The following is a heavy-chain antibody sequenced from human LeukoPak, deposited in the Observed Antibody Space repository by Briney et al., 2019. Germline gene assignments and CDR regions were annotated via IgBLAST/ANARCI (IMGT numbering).Heavy chain of an antibody. CDR1: GFTFSSYA. J-gene: IGHJ4*02. CDR3: AKSLAYCGGDCYAVDY. CDR2: ISGSGGST. V-gene: IGHV3-23*01. D-gene: IGHD2-21*02. Sequence: GGSLRLSCAASGFTFSSYAMSWVRQAPGKGLEGVSAISGSGGSTYYADSVKGRFTISRDNSKNTLYLQMNSLRAEDTAVYYCAKSLAYCGGDCYAVDYWGQGTLVTVSS.